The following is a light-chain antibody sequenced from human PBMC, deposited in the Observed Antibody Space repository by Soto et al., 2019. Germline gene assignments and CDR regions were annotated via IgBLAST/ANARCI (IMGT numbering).Light chain of an antibody. CDR3: QQYHDSPLNN. Sequence: VLPQSPDTLSLSPGDRATLSCRASQSVRSTFLAWYQQKPGQAPKLLIYGASNRAAGIPERFSGSASGTEFILSVCRLEPDDSAVYYCQQYHDSPLNNFCQGTKLQIK. J-gene: IGKJ2*01. CDR1: QSVRSTF. V-gene: IGKV3-20*01. CDR2: GAS.